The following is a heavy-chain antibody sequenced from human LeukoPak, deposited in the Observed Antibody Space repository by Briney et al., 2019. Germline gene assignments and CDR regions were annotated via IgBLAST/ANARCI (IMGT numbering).Heavy chain of an antibody. CDR3: AKDQFVVVPATDAFDI. Sequence: PGGSLRLSCAASGFTFSSYGMHGVRQAPGKGLEWVAFIRYEGSNKYYADSVKGRFTISRENSKNKLYLQMNSLRAEDTPVYYCAKDQFVVVPATDAFDIWGQGTMVTVSS. J-gene: IGHJ3*02. CDR1: GFTFSSYG. D-gene: IGHD2-2*01. V-gene: IGHV3-30*02. CDR2: IRYEGSNK.